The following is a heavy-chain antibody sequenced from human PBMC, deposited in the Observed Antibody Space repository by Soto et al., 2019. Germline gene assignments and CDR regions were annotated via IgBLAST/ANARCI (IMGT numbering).Heavy chain of an antibody. Sequence: QVQLQESGPGLVKPSGTLSLTCTVSSGSISSHNCWTWVRPNPGKRLQWIGDIHHAGGSNYNPSRKRRVSIPVDKSKNQFSLRLSSVTVADTAVYYCARKPAGSDDYGDYSPHWYFDLWGRGTLVTVSP. CDR3: ARKPAGSDDYGDYSPHWYFDL. V-gene: IGHV4-4*02. D-gene: IGHD4-17*01. J-gene: IGHJ2*01. CDR1: SGSISSHNC. CDR2: IHHAGGS.